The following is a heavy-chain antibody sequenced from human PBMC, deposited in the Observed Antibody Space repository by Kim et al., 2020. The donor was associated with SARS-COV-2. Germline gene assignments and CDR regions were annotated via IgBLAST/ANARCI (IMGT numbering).Heavy chain of an antibody. CDR3: ARGRGSWFDP. D-gene: IGHD1-26*01. J-gene: IGHJ5*02. V-gene: IGHV4-39*01. CDR1: GGSISSSSYY. Sequence: SETLSLTCTVSGGSISSSSYYWGWIRQPPGKGLEWIGSIYYSGSTYYNPSLKSRVTISVDTSKNQFSLKLSSVTAADTAVYYCARGRGSWFDPWGQGTLVTVSS. CDR2: IYYSGST.